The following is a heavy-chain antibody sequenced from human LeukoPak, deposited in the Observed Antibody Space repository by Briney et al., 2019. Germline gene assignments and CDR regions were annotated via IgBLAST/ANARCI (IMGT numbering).Heavy chain of an antibody. J-gene: IGHJ5*02. CDR3: ARNRAAAGDWLDP. Sequence: GGSLRLSCAASGFTFSAYGVHWVRQAPGTGPEWVAFIRYDGKIQKYADSVKGRFTISRDNSKNTLYLQMNSLTSEDTSLYYCARNRAAAGDWLDPWGQGTLVIVSS. CDR2: IRYDGKIQ. D-gene: IGHD6-13*01. CDR1: GFTFSAYG. V-gene: IGHV3-30*02.